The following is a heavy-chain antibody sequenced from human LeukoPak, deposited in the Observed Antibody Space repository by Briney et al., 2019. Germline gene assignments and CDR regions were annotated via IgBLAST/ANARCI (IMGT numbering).Heavy chain of an antibody. CDR1: GFTFSSYG. D-gene: IGHD2/OR15-2a*01. CDR2: IWYDGSNK. J-gene: IGHJ4*02. V-gene: IGHV3-33*06. CDR3: AKDLSFGGPPIDY. Sequence: GRSLRLSCAASGFTFSSYGMRWVRQAPGKGLEWVAVIWYDGSNKYYADSVKGRFTISRDNSKNTLYLQMNSLRAEDTAVYYCAKDLSFGGPPIDYWGQGTLVTVSS.